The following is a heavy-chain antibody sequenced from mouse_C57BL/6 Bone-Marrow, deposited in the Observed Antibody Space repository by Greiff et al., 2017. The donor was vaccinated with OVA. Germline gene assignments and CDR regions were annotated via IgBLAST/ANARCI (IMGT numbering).Heavy chain of an antibody. V-gene: IGHV1-81*01. Sequence: VQLQQSGAELARPGASVKLSCKASGYTFTSYGISWVKQRPGQGLEWIGEIYPRSGNTSYNEKFKGKATLTADKSSSTAYMELRSLTSEDAAVYFCSNNYDWFAYWGQGTLVTVSA. D-gene: IGHD2-12*01. CDR3: SNNYDWFAY. J-gene: IGHJ3*01. CDR1: GYTFTSYG. CDR2: IYPRSGNT.